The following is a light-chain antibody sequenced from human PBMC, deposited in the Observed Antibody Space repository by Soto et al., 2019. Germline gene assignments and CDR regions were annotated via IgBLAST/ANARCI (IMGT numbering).Light chain of an antibody. V-gene: IGKV3-15*01. J-gene: IGKJ4*01. Sequence: EIVMTQSPATLSVSPGEGATLSCKASQNVYNNLAWYQQRPGQPPRLLIYDASTRATGISARLSGSGYGTEFTLTISSLQSEDFAVYFCLQCRTWPLTFGGGTKVEIK. CDR3: LQCRTWPLT. CDR2: DAS. CDR1: QNVYNN.